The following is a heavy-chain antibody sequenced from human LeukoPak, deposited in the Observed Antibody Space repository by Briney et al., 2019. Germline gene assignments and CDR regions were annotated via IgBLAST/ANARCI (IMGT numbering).Heavy chain of an antibody. CDR1: RFTFSSYG. D-gene: IGHD4-17*01. J-gene: IGHJ4*02. CDR2: ILYDGSNK. V-gene: IGHV3-30*18. CDR3: AKDPGGNDYGDYYFDY. Sequence: PGGSLRVSRAASRFTFSSYGMHWVRQAPGKGLEWVAVILYDGSNKYYADSVKGRFTISRDNSKNTMYLQMNSLRAEDTAVYYCAKDPGGNDYGDYYFDYWGQGTLVTVSS.